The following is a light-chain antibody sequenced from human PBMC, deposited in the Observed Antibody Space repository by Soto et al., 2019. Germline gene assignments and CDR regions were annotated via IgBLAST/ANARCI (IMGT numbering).Light chain of an antibody. Sequence: DIQMTQSPSSLSASVGDRVTITFHASQNINNYLNWYQQKPGRAPKLLIYDASNLEAGVPSRFSGSGSGTKFTLTIASLQPDDFATYYCQQYETFSGTFGPGTKVDI. V-gene: IGKV1-33*01. CDR3: QQYETFSGT. J-gene: IGKJ1*01. CDR2: DAS. CDR1: QNINNY.